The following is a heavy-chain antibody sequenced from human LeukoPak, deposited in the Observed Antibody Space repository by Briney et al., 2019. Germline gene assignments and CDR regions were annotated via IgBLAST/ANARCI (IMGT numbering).Heavy chain of an antibody. CDR2: ISGSGGST. J-gene: IGHJ4*02. Sequence: ETLSLTCTVSGGSITSSTYYWGWIRQPPAKGLEWVSAISGSGGSTYYADSVKGRFTISRDNSKNTLYLQMNSLRAEDTAVYYCAKSRYGGPYYFDYWGQGTLVTVSS. CDR1: GGSITSSTYY. D-gene: IGHD4-23*01. CDR3: AKSRYGGPYYFDY. V-gene: IGHV3-23*01.